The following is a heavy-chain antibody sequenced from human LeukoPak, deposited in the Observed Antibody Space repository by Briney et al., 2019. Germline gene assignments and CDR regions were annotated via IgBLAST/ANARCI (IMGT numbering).Heavy chain of an antibody. CDR3: AKDRRLFRDAFDI. D-gene: IGHD5-12*01. J-gene: IGHJ3*02. Sequence: GGSLRLSCAASGFTFSSYGMHWVRQAPGKGLEWVAVISYDGSNKYYADSVKGRFTISRDSSKNTLYLQMNSLRAEDTAVYYCAKDRRLFRDAFDIWGQGTMVTVSS. CDR1: GFTFSSYG. V-gene: IGHV3-30*18. CDR2: ISYDGSNK.